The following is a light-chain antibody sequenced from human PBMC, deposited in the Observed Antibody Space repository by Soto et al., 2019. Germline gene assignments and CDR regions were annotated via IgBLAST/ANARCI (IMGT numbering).Light chain of an antibody. Sequence: DIQMTQSPSTLSASVGDRLTITCRASQSVSGWLAWYQQKPGKAPNLLIYAASNLESGVPSRSSGSGSGTDFALTISSLQPDDFATYYCQQYEIYPWMFGQGTKVEIK. J-gene: IGKJ1*01. CDR1: QSVSGW. V-gene: IGKV1-5*01. CDR3: QQYEIYPWM. CDR2: AAS.